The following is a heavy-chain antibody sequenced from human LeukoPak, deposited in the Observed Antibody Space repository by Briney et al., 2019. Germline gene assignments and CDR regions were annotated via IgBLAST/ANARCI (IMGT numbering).Heavy chain of an antibody. CDR3: ARHRRDDILSYSYYGMDV. J-gene: IGHJ6*02. V-gene: IGHV4-59*08. Sequence: SETLSLTCAVYGGSFSGYYWSWIRQPPGKGLEWIGYIYYSGSTNYNPSLKSRVTISVDTSKNQFSLKLSSVTAADTAVYYCARHRRDDILSYSYYGMDVWGQGTTVTVSS. CDR1: GGSFSGYY. D-gene: IGHD3-9*01. CDR2: IYYSGST.